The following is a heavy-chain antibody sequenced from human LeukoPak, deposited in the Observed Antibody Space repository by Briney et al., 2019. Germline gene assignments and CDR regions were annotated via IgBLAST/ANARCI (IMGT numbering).Heavy chain of an antibody. CDR2: IWYDGSNK. CDR1: GFTFSSYG. CDR3: ARDMSPHTVGATPPSH. J-gene: IGHJ4*02. Sequence: PGGSLRLSCAASGFTFSSYGMHWVRQAPGKGLEWVAVIWYDGSNKYYADSVKGRFTISRDNSKNTLYLQMNSLRAEDTAVYYCARDMSPHTVGATPPSHWGQGTLVTVSS. V-gene: IGHV3-33*01. D-gene: IGHD1-26*01.